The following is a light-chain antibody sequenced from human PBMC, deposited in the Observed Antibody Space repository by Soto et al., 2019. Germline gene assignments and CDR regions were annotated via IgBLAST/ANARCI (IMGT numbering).Light chain of an antibody. CDR3: QQYNDNWT. CDR2: KAS. Sequence: DIQMTQSPSTLSASVGDRVTITCRASQSISSWFAWYQQKPGTAPKLLIYKASTLHSGVPSRFSGSGSGTEFTLTLSRQQPDDSATYYCQQYNDNWTFGQGTKVEIK. V-gene: IGKV1-5*03. CDR1: QSISSW. J-gene: IGKJ1*01.